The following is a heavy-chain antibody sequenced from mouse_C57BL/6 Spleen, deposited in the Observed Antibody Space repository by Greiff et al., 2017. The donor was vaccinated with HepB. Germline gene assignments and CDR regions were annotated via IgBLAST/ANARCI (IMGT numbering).Heavy chain of an antibody. CDR3: ARRGVVGDFDY. V-gene: IGHV1-69*01. D-gene: IGHD1-1*01. CDR1: GYTFTSYW. J-gene: IGHJ2*01. Sequence: VQLQQPGAELVMPGASVKLSCKASGYTFTSYWMHWVKQRPGQGLEWIGEIDPSDSYTNYNQKFKGKSTLTVDKSSSTAYMQLSSLTSEDSAVYYCARRGVVGDFDYWGQGTTLTVSS. CDR2: IDPSDSYT.